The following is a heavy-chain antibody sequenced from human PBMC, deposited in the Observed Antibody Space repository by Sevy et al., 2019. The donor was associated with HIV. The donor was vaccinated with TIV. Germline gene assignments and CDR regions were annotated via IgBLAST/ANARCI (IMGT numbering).Heavy chain of an antibody. CDR2: INPNNGDA. CDR1: GYSFTGFY. J-gene: IGHJ4*02. CDR3: VRGYFGSGSYRLLY. V-gene: IGHV1-2*02. D-gene: IGHD3-10*01. Sequence: ASVKVSCKASGYSFTGFYIHWMRQAPGQGLEWMGWINPNNGDAKYAQKYQGRVTMTRDTSATTTYMELTSLRSDDMAMYYCVRGYFGSGSYRLLYWGQGAPVTVSS.